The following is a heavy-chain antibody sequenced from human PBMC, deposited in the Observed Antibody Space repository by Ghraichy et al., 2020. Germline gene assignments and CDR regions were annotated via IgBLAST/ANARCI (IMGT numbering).Heavy chain of an antibody. Sequence: SETLSLTCTVSGGSISSYYWSWIRQPPGKGLEWIGYIYFTGNTDYSPSLKSRVTISEDTSKNQFSLKLNSVTAADTAVYYCARGNARGGAMLWGQGILVTVSS. D-gene: IGHD2-8*01. J-gene: IGHJ4*02. V-gene: IGHV4-59*01. CDR3: ARGNARGGAML. CDR2: IYFTGNT. CDR1: GGSISSYY.